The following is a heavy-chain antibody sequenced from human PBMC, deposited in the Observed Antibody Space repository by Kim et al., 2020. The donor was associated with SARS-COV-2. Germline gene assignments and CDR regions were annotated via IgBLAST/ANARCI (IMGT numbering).Heavy chain of an antibody. CDR3: TTDVLGEDYDFWSGSLLAYGMDV. J-gene: IGHJ6*02. D-gene: IGHD3-3*01. CDR1: GFTFSNAW. Sequence: GGSLRLSCAASGFTFSNAWMSWVRQAPGKGLEWVGRIKSKTDGGTTDYAAPVKGRFTISRDDSKNTLYLQMNSLKTEDTAVYYCTTDVLGEDYDFWSGSLLAYGMDVWGQGTTVTVSS. V-gene: IGHV3-15*01. CDR2: IKSKTDGGTT.